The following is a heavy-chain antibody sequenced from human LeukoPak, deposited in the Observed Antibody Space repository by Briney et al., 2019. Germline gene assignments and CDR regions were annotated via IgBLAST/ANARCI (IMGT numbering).Heavy chain of an antibody. V-gene: IGHV3-74*01. J-gene: IGHJ4*02. D-gene: IGHD3-3*01. CDR2: INSDGTNT. Sequence: GGSLRLSCAASTFTFRRYWMHWVRQAPGKGLVWVSRINSDGTNTYYADSVKGRFTISRDNTKNTLYLQMNSLRTEDTAVYYCARDRAAFGVVQVGYWGQGTLLTVSS. CDR1: TFTFRRYW. CDR3: ARDRAAFGVVQVGY.